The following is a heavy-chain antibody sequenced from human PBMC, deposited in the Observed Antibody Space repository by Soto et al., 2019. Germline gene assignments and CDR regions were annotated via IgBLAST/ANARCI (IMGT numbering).Heavy chain of an antibody. J-gene: IGHJ4*02. CDR1: GFAFSSYA. Sequence: EVQLVESGGGLVQPGGSLRLSCSASGFAFSSYAMHWVRQTPGKGLEYVSAISPQGGSTYYADSVKGRFTISRDDSKNTVYLQMSSLRPDDTAVYYCVNMMIARGAFDFWGQGTLVTVSS. CDR2: ISPQGGST. CDR3: VNMMIARGAFDF. D-gene: IGHD2-21*01. V-gene: IGHV3-64D*06.